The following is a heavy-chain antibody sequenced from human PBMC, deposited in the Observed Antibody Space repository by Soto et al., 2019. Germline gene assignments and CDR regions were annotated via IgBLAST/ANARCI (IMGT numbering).Heavy chain of an antibody. CDR1: VGSISSSNW. V-gene: IGHV4-4*02. J-gene: IGHJ6*02. CDR3: AALTIAAAATGSYYYYGMGV. Sequence: PSDTLSLTCAVSVGSISSSNWWSWVRQPPGKGLEWIGEIYHSGSTNYNPSLKSRVTISVDKSKNQFSLKLSSVTAADTAVYYCAALTIAAAATGSYYYYGMGVWGQGTTVTVSS. CDR2: IYHSGST. D-gene: IGHD6-13*01.